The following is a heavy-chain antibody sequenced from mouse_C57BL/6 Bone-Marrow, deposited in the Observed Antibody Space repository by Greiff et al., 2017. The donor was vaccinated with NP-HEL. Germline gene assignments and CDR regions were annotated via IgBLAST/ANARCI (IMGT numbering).Heavy chain of an antibody. D-gene: IGHD1-1*01. CDR3: ARGRLAVVAPMDY. V-gene: IGHV1-4*01. J-gene: IGHJ4*01. Sequence: VQLQQSGAELARPGASVKMSCKASGYTFTSYTMHWVKQRPGQGLEWIGYINPSSGYTKYNQKFKDKATLTADKSSSTAYMQLSSLTSEDSAVYYCARGRLAVVAPMDYWGQGTSVTVSS. CDR2: INPSSGYT. CDR1: GYTFTSYT.